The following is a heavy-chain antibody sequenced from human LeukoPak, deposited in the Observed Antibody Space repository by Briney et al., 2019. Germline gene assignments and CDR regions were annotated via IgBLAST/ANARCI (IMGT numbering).Heavy chain of an antibody. D-gene: IGHD5-18*01. Sequence: PSETLSLTCAVYGGSFSGYYWSWIRQPPGKGLEWIGEINHSGSTNYNPSLKSRVTISVDTSKNQFSLKLSSVTAADTAVYYCAGYSYGYGGTDYWGQGTLVTVSS. CDR2: INHSGST. CDR1: GGSFSGYY. CDR3: AGYSYGYGGTDY. J-gene: IGHJ4*02. V-gene: IGHV4-34*01.